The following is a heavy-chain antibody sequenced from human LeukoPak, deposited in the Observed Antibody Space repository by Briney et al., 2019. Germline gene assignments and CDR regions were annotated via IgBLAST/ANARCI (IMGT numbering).Heavy chain of an antibody. D-gene: IGHD6-6*01. CDR3: ARLLKSDSSSYY. Sequence: SETLSLTCAVYGGSFSCYFFSWIRQPPGKGLEWIGEINHSGSTNYNPSLKSRVTISVDTSKNQFSLKLSSVTAADTAVYYCARLLKSDSSSYYRGQGTLVTVSS. V-gene: IGHV4-34*01. J-gene: IGHJ4*02. CDR2: INHSGST. CDR1: GGSFSCYF.